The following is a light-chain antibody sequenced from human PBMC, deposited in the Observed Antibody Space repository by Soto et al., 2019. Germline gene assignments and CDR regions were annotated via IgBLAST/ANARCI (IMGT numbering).Light chain of an antibody. CDR3: SSHTSSNTRV. V-gene: IGLV2-14*01. CDR1: SRDVGGYNY. CDR2: EVS. Sequence: QSVLTQPASVSGSPGRSITISCTGTSRDVGGYNYVSWYQQHPGKAPKLMIYEVSNRPSGVSYRFSGSKSGNTASLTISGLQAEDEADYYCSSHTSSNTRVFGTGTKVTVL. J-gene: IGLJ1*01.